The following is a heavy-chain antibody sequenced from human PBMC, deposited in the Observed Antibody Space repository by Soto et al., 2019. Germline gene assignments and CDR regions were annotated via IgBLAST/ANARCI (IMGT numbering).Heavy chain of an antibody. CDR2: IYWNDDK. V-gene: IGHV2-5*01. CDR1: GFSLSTSGVS. CDR3: ANRVGFRGSFDF. D-gene: IGHD6-25*01. Sequence: SGPTLVNPTQTLTLTCTFSGFSLSTSGVSVGWIRQPPGKAPEWLAFIYWNDDKSYSPSLKSRLTVTKDNSKKQVVLTMTNMDPADTAIYYCANRVGFRGSFDFWGQGTLVTVSS. J-gene: IGHJ4*02.